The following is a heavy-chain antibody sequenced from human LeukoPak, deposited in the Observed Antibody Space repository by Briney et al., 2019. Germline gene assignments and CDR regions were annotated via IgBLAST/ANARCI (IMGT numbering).Heavy chain of an antibody. CDR3: ARVVGATLDVWFDP. CDR2: IYYSGST. CDR1: GGSISSYY. V-gene: IGHV4-59*01. Sequence: PSETLSLTCTVSGGSISSYYWSWIRQPPGKGLECIGCIYYSGSTNYNPSLKSRVTISVDTSKNQFSLKLSSVTAADTAVYYCARVVGATLDVWFDPWGQGTLVTVSS. D-gene: IGHD1-26*01. J-gene: IGHJ5*02.